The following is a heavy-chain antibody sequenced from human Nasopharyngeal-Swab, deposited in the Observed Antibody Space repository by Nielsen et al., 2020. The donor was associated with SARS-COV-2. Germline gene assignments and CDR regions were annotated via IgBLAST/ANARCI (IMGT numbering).Heavy chain of an antibody. CDR1: GFTFSSYS. CDR3: ARDKSGLLWFGELSP. Sequence: GGSLRLSCAASGFTFSSYSMNWVRQAPGKGLEWVSSISSSSSYIYYAYSVKGRFTISRDNAKNSLYLQMNSLRAEDTAVYYCARDKSGLLWFGELSPWGQGTLVTVSS. D-gene: IGHD3-10*01. J-gene: IGHJ5*02. V-gene: IGHV3-21*01. CDR2: ISSSSSYI.